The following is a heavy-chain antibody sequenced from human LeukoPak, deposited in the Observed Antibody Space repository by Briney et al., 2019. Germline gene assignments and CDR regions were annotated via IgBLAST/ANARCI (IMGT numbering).Heavy chain of an antibody. CDR2: IYYSGST. J-gene: IGHJ4*02. D-gene: IGHD5-24*01. Sequence: SETLSLTCTVSGGSISSYYWTWIRQPPGKGLEWIGYIYYSGSTNYNPSLKSRVTISVDTSKNQFSLKLSSVTAADTAVYYCARTKDGFNPRWDYWGQGTLVTVSS. CDR3: ARTKDGFNPRWDY. CDR1: GGSISSYY. V-gene: IGHV4-59*01.